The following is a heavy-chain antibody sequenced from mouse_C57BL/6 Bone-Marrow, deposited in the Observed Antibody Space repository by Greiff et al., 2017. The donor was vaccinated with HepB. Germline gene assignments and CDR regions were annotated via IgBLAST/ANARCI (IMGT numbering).Heavy chain of an antibody. V-gene: IGHV5-9-1*02. CDR3: TRDLYYYGSSHWYFDV. CDR1: GFTFSSYA. D-gene: IGHD1-1*01. CDR2: ISSGGDYI. Sequence: EVKVEESGEGLVKPGGSLKLSCAASGFTFSSYAMSWVRQTPEKRLEWVAYISSGGDYIYYADTVKGRFTISRDNARNTLYLQMSSLKSEDTAMYYCTRDLYYYGSSHWYFDVWGTGTTVTVSS. J-gene: IGHJ1*03.